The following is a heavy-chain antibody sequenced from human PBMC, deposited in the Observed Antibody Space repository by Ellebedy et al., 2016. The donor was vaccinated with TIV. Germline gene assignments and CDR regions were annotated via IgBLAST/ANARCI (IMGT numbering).Heavy chain of an antibody. Sequence: SLKISXAASGFTFSSYWMSWVRQAPGKGLEWVSGISWNSGSIGYADSVKGRFTISRDNAKNSLYLQMNSLRAEDTALYYCAKDYGSGSYYALSGMDVWGQGTTVTVSS. D-gene: IGHD3-10*01. CDR1: GFTFSSYW. CDR2: ISWNSGSI. J-gene: IGHJ6*02. V-gene: IGHV3-9*01. CDR3: AKDYGSGSYYALSGMDV.